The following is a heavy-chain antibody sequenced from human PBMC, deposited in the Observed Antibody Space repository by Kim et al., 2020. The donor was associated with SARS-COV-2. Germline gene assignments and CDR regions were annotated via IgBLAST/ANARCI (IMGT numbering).Heavy chain of an antibody. D-gene: IGHD6-19*01. J-gene: IGHJ4*02. CDR1: GFPFKNNG. CDR2: INGNGGLTT. CDR3: AKRRFGTGLYYFDY. Sequence: GGSLRLSCAASGFPFKNNGMHWVRQAPGKGPEWVSGINGNGGLTTVYADSVKGRFTISRDNSKNTLYLQMDSLRVEDTAVYYCAKRRFGTGLYYFDYWGQGSRVTVSS. V-gene: IGHV3-23*01.